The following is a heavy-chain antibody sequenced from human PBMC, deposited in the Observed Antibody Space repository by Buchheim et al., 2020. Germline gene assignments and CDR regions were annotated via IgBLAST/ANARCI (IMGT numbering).Heavy chain of an antibody. CDR2: IYPGDSYT. CDR1: GYSFTGAY. V-gene: IGHV5-51*01. J-gene: IGHJ4*02. D-gene: IGHD5-24*01. Sequence: EVQLVQSGAEVKRPGESLRISCQGSGYSFTGAYIAWVRQMPGKGLEWMGLIYPGDSYTKYSPSFEGLVPMPVDKSIRTAYLQWRSLRTSDTAIYYCARRVRDSSGYNFDFWGQGTL. CDR3: ARRVRDSSGYNFDF.